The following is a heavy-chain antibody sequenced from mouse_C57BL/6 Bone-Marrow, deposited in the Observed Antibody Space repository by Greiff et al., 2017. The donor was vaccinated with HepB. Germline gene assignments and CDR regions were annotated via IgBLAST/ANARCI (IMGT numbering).Heavy chain of an antibody. J-gene: IGHJ4*01. CDR1: GYAFSSSW. CDR3: AIYYLDAMDD. V-gene: IGHV1-82*01. D-gene: IGHD2-1*01. CDR2: IYPGDGDT. Sequence: VQLQQSGPELVKPGASVKISCKASGYAFSSSWMNWVKQRPGKGLEWIGRIYPGDGDTNYNGKVKGKATLTADKSSSTAYMQLSSLTSEDSAVYFCAIYYLDAMDDWGQGTSVTVSS.